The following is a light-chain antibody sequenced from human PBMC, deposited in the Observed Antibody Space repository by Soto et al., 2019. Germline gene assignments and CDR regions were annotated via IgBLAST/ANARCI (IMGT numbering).Light chain of an antibody. CDR2: GAS. J-gene: IGKJ4*01. CDR3: QQYDKWPLT. CDR1: QSVDIN. V-gene: IGKV3D-15*01. Sequence: EIVMTQSPATLSVSPGERATLSCRASQSVDINLAWYQQKPGQAPRLLIFGASTRATGIPARFSGSGSGTDFTLTISSLQSEDFEVYFCQQYDKWPLTFGGGTKVEIK.